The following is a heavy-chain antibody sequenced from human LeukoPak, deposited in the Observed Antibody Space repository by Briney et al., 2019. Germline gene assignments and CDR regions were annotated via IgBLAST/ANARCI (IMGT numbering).Heavy chain of an antibody. CDR3: ARHSYGDYGY. D-gene: IGHD4-17*01. J-gene: IGHJ4*02. Sequence: PSETLSLTCAVYGGSFSGYYWSWIRQPPGKGLEWIGGIYYSGSTYYNPSLKSRVTISVDTSKNQFSLKLSSVTAADTAVYYCARHSYGDYGYWGQGTLVTVSS. CDR1: GGSFSGYY. V-gene: IGHV4-34*01. CDR2: IYYSGST.